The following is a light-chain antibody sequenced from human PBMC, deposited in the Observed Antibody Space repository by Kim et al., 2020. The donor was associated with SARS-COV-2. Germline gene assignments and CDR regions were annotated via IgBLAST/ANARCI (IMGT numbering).Light chain of an antibody. CDR1: QNVSTY. Sequence: DIQMTQSPSSLSESLGDRVTITCLASQNVSTYLDWYQQKLGKAPKRLIYGASNLESGVPSRFSGSGSGTEFTLTISSLQPEDFGTYYCLHGHSVPHTFGQGTKVDIK. CDR3: LHGHSVPHT. J-gene: IGKJ1*01. CDR2: GAS. V-gene: IGKV1-39*01.